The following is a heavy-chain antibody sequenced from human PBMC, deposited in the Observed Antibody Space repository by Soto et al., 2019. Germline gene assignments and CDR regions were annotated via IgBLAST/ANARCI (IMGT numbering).Heavy chain of an antibody. CDR1: GYTFPGYY. J-gene: IGHJ4*02. V-gene: IGHV1-2*04. CDR3: ARSRVTIFGVVYHFDY. D-gene: IGHD3-3*01. CDR2: INPNSGGT. Sequence: ASVKVSCKASGYTFPGYYMHWVRQAPGQGLEWMGWINPNSGGTNYAQKFQGWVTMTRDTSISTAYMELSRLRSDDTAVYYCARSRVTIFGVVYHFDYWGQGTPVTVSS.